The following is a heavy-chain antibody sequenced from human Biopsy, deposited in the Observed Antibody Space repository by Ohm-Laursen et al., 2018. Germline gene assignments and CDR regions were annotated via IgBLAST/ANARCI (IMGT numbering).Heavy chain of an antibody. CDR3: ARSVDITVVRGYYFDF. D-gene: IGHD3-10*01. CDR1: GGPFSGYF. V-gene: IGHV4-34*01. Sequence: GTLSLTCSVYGGPFSGYFWTWIRQAPGKGLEWIEEIDHTGGTNYNPSLKSRVNISQDRSKNQFSLRLDSVTAADTAVYYCARSVDITVVRGYYFDFWGQGTLVTVSS. CDR2: IDHTGGT. J-gene: IGHJ4*02.